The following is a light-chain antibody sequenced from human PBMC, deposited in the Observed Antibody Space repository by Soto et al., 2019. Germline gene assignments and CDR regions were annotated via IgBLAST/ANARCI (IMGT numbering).Light chain of an antibody. CDR2: DAS. Sequence: EIVLTQSPATLSLSPGEGATLSCRASHYIGVSLAWYQHRPGQAPRLLIYDASDRATDIPGRFRGYRSGTDFTLTISSLEPEDFAVYYWQQRGNGSPITFGQGTRLEI. CDR3: QQRGNGSPIT. V-gene: IGKV3-11*01. J-gene: IGKJ5*01. CDR1: HYIGVS.